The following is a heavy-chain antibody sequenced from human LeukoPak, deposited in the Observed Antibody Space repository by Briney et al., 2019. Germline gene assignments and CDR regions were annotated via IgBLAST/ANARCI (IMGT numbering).Heavy chain of an antibody. D-gene: IGHD3-10*01. J-gene: IGHJ6*02. V-gene: IGHV3-66*01. CDR2: VYSGGST. CDR1: GFTVSSNY. CDR3: ARDRYYGSGSYGNYYAMDV. Sequence: GGSLRLSYAASGFTVSSNYMSWVRQAPGKGLEWVSVVYSGGSTYYADSVKGRFTISRDKSKNTMYLQMNSLRPEDTALYYCARDRYYGSGSYGNYYAMDVWGQGTTVTVSS.